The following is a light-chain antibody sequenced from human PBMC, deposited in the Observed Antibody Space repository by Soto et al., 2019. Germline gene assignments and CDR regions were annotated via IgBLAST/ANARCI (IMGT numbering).Light chain of an antibody. J-gene: IGKJ3*01. CDR3: QKYNSAPFT. CDR2: AAS. V-gene: IGKV1-27*01. Sequence: QMTQSPSSLSASVGASVTITCRASQGISNYLAWYQQTPGKIPKLLIYAASTLQSGVPSRFSGSGSGTVFTLTISSLQPEDVATYYFQKYNSAPFTFGPGTKVDLK. CDR1: QGISNY.